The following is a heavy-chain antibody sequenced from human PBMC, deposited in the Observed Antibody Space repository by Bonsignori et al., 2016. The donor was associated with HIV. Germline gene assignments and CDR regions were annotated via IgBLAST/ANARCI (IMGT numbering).Heavy chain of an antibody. V-gene: IGHV4-38-2*02. CDR3: ARVGFTGYYSGSGSHSL. Sequence: RQAPGKGLEWIGSFHRSAGTFYNPSLQSRVTISLDTTKNQLSLKLRSVTAADTAMYFCARVGFTGYYSGSGSHSLWGQGTLVTVSS. D-gene: IGHD3-10*01. J-gene: IGHJ4*02. CDR2: FHRSAGT.